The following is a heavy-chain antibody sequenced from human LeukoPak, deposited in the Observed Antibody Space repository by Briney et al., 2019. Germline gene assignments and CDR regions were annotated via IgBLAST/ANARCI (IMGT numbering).Heavy chain of an antibody. V-gene: IGHV3-21*01. J-gene: IGHJ4*02. D-gene: IGHD6-19*01. Sequence: GGSLRLSCAASGFTFSSYSMNWVRQAPGKGLEWVPSISSSSSYIYYADSVKGRFTISRDNAKNSLYLQMNSLRAEDTAVYYCARDSDPPYSSGPSDYWGQGTLVTVSS. CDR1: GFTFSSYS. CDR3: ARDSDPPYSSGPSDY. CDR2: ISSSSSYI.